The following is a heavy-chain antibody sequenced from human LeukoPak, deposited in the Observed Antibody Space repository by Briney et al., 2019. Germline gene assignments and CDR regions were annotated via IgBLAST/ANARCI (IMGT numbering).Heavy chain of an antibody. V-gene: IGHV4-34*01. J-gene: IGHJ3*02. CDR1: GGSFSGYY. CDR2: INHSGST. D-gene: IGHD2-2*01. Sequence: SETLSLTCAVYGGSFSGYYWSWIRQPPGKGLEWIGEINHSGSTNYNPSLKSRVTISVDTSKNQFSLKLSSVTAADTAVYYCARPYCSSTSCWDSAFGIWGQGTMVTVSS. CDR3: ARPYCSSTSCWDSAFGI.